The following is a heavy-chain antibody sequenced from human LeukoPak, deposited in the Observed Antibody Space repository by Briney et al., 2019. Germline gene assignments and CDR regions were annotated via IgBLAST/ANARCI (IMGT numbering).Heavy chain of an antibody. Sequence: GGSLRLSCAASGFTFSSYAMHWVRQAPGKGLEWVAVISYDGSNRYYADSVKGRFTISRDNSKNTLYLQMNSLRAEDTAVYYCAREFEFDDSSGPLDYWGQGTLVTVSS. J-gene: IGHJ4*02. CDR3: AREFEFDDSSGPLDY. V-gene: IGHV3-30*04. D-gene: IGHD3-22*01. CDR2: ISYDGSNR. CDR1: GFTFSSYA.